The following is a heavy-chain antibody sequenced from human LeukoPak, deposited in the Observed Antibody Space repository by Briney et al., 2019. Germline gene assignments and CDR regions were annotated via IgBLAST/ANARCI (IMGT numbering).Heavy chain of an antibody. Sequence: SVKVSCKASGGTFSSYTISWVRQAPEQGLEWMGRIIPILGIANYAQKFQGRVTITADKSTSTAYMELSRLRSEDTAVYYCARDPTTVTTSFDYWGQGTLVTVSS. D-gene: IGHD4-17*01. CDR3: ARDPTTVTTSFDY. CDR2: IIPILGIA. V-gene: IGHV1-69*04. J-gene: IGHJ4*02. CDR1: GGTFSSYT.